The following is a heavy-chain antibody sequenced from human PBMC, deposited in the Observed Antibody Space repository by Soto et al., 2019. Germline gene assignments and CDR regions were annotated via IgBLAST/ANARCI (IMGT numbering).Heavy chain of an antibody. CDR3: ARDGGYCSTASCYFINYHNYGLHX. D-gene: IGHD2-2*01. J-gene: IGHJ6*02. CDR2: IGSSGGHI. V-gene: IGHV3-21*01. Sequence: GGSLRVSFEASGFTFSSYSMNWVRQTPGKGLEGVSSIGSSGGHIYYADSVKGRFTISIDNAKKSLFLKMNSLRAEDTAVYYCARDGGYCSTASCYFINYHNYGLHXWGQGTTVTVS. CDR1: GFTFSSYS.